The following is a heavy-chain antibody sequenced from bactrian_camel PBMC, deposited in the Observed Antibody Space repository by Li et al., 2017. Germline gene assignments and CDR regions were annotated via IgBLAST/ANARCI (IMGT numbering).Heavy chain of an antibody. D-gene: IGHD7*01. J-gene: IGHJ4*01. CDR3: AAVLSLLPRVIPGPHGK. CDR2: ISRDGRT. Sequence: HVQLVESGGGSVQAGGSLRLSCTVSGITVDDSDMGWYRQAPGNECEWISSISRDGRTSYLDSVKGRFTISQDNAKNTVYLQMNSLKPEDTAMYYCAAVLSLLPRVIPGPHGKWGQGTQVTVS. CDR1: GITVDDSD. V-gene: IGHV3S63*01.